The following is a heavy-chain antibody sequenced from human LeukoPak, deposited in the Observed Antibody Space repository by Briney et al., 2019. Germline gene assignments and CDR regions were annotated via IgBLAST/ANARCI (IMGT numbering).Heavy chain of an antibody. V-gene: IGHV4-30-4*01. CDR3: ARDTSAGERDY. Sequence: SETLSLTCTVSGGSISSGDYYWSWIRQPPGKGLEWIGYIYCSGSTYYNPSLKSRVTISVDTSKNQFSLKLSSVTAADTAVYYCARDTSAGERDYWGQGTLVTVSS. CDR2: IYCSGST. D-gene: IGHD3-16*01. J-gene: IGHJ4*02. CDR1: GGSISSGDYY.